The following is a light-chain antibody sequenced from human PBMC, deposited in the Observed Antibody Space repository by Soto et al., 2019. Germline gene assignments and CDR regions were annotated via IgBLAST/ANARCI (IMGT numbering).Light chain of an antibody. Sequence: EIVLTQSPGTLSLSPGEGATLSCRASQSVGGTFLAWYQRKGGQAPRLLIHGASNRATGIPDRFSGSGSGTDFTHTISRLEPEDFAVYYCQQYGGAPRTFGQGTKVEVK. CDR1: QSVGGTF. CDR2: GAS. J-gene: IGKJ1*01. CDR3: QQYGGAPRT. V-gene: IGKV3-20*01.